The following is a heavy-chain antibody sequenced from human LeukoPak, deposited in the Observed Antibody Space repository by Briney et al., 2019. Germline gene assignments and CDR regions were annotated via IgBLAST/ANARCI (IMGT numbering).Heavy chain of an antibody. CDR3: ACDRYYHPDY. V-gene: IGHV3-74*01. CDR2: INSDGSST. J-gene: IGHJ4*02. Sequence: GGSLRLSCAASGLXLSGYWMHWVRQAPGKGLVWVSRINSDGSSTTYANSVQGRFTISRDNAKNTLYLQMSSLRAEDTAVYYCACDRYYHPDYWGQGTLVTVSS. CDR1: GLXLSGYW. D-gene: IGHD2-21*01.